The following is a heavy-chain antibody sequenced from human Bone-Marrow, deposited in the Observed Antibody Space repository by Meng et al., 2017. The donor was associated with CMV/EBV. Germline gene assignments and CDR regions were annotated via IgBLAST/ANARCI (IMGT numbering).Heavy chain of an antibody. CDR3: VRDYCSSTSCYSSWFDP. J-gene: IGHJ5*02. V-gene: IGHV4-59*01. D-gene: IGHD2-2*01. CDR2: IYYSGST. CDR1: GGFISSYY. Sequence: SETLSPTCTVSGGFISSYYWSWIRQPPGKGLEWIGYIYYSGSTNYNPSLKSRVTISVDTSKNQFSLKLSSVTAADTAVYYCVRDYCSSTSCYSSWFDPWGQGTLVTVSS.